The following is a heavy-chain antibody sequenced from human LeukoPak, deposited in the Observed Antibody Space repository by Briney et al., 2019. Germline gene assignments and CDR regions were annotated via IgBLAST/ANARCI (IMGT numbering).Heavy chain of an antibody. Sequence: ASVKVSCKASGYTFTGYYMHWVRQAPGQGLEWMGWINPNSGGTNYAQKFQGRVTMTRDTSISTAYMELSRLRSDDTVVYYCARFLVATYVEDYWGQGTLVTVSS. CDR2: INPNSGGT. CDR1: GYTFTGYY. CDR3: ARFLVATYVEDY. D-gene: IGHD5-12*01. J-gene: IGHJ4*02. V-gene: IGHV1-2*02.